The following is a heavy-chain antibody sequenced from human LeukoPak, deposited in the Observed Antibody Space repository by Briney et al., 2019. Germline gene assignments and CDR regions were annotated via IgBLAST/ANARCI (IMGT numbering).Heavy chain of an antibody. CDR1: EYSFTSYC. CDR3: ARDGRAAAGYSTFDY. V-gene: IGHV1-46*01. Sequence: TSERVSCKASEYSFTSYCVHWVRQAPRQGLEWMGIINPNGDTTTYAQKFQGRVTMTRDTSTSTVHMELSSLRSEDTAVYYCARDGRAAAGYSTFDYWGQGTQVTVSS. D-gene: IGHD6-13*01. J-gene: IGHJ4*02. CDR2: INPNGDTT.